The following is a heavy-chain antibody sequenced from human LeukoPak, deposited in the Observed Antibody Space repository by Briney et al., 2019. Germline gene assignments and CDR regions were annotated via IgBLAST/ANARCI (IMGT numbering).Heavy chain of an antibody. Sequence: PSETLSLTCAVYGGSFSGYYWSWIRQPPGKGLEWIGEINHNGSTNYNPSLKSRVTISVDTSKNQFSLKLSSVTAADTAVYYCARRNSSGYYRVLDYWGQGTLVTVSS. CDR2: INHNGST. CDR3: ARRNSSGYYRVLDY. D-gene: IGHD3-22*01. V-gene: IGHV4-34*01. J-gene: IGHJ4*02. CDR1: GGSFSGYY.